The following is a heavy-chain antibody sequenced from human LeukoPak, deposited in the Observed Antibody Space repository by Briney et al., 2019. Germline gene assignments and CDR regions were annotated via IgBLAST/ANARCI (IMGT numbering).Heavy chain of an antibody. V-gene: IGHV3-23*01. D-gene: IGHD2/OR15-2a*01. CDR2: ISGSGGST. Sequence: QPGGSLRLSCAASGFTFSSYAMSWVRQAPGKGLEWVSAISGSGGSTYYADSVKGRFTISRDNAKNTLYLEMNSLTAEDTALYYCTTSGYYNGYDYWGQGTLVTVSS. CDR1: GFTFSSYA. J-gene: IGHJ4*02. CDR3: TTSGYYNGYDY.